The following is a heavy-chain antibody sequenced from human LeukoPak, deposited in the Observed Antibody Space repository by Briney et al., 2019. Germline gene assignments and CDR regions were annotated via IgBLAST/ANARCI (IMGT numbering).Heavy chain of an antibody. V-gene: IGHV3-23*01. CDR3: AKCGNSGCHLIDY. J-gene: IGHJ4*02. CDR1: GFTFNTNA. CDR2: ISGRTGGT. D-gene: IGHD5-12*01. Sequence: GGSLRLSCAASGFTFNTNAMSWVRQAPGKGLEWVSAISGRTGGTYYADSVKGRFTISRDNSKSTLYLQMGSLRAEDTAVYYCAKCGNSGCHLIDYWGQGTLVAVSS.